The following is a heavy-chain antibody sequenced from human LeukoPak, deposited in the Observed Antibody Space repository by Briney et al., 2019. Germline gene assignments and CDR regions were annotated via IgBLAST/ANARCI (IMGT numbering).Heavy chain of an antibody. Sequence: GRSLRLSCAASGFTFDDYAMHWVRQAPGKGLEWVSGISWNSGSIGYADSVKGRFTISRDNAKNSLYLQMNSLRAEDAALYYCAKDGEYYGSGNRGYFDYWGQGTLVTVSS. CDR3: AKDGEYYGSGNRGYFDY. D-gene: IGHD3-10*01. CDR1: GFTFDDYA. V-gene: IGHV3-9*01. CDR2: ISWNSGSI. J-gene: IGHJ4*02.